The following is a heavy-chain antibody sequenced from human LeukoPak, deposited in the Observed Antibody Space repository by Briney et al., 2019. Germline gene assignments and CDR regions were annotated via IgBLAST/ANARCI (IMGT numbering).Heavy chain of an antibody. V-gene: IGHV4-59*01. D-gene: IGHD2-8*02. CDR1: GGSISSYY. Sequence: SETLSLTCTVSGGSISSYYWSWIRQPPGKGLEWIGYIYYSGSTNYNPSLKSRVTISVDTSKNQFSLKLSSVTAADTAVYYCARCFVSYVVLDWGQGTLVTVSS. CDR2: IYYSGST. CDR3: ARCFVSYVVLD. J-gene: IGHJ4*02.